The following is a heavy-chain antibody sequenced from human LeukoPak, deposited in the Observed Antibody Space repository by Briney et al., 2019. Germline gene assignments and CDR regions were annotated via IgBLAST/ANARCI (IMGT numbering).Heavy chain of an antibody. J-gene: IGHJ4*02. Sequence: PSETLSLTCTVSGDSVSIYYWSWIRQPPGKGLEWIGYIYYRGNTNYNPSLKSRVTMAVDTSKNQFSLKVSSVTAADTAVYYCAAAEPTPTNLRDIVVVGGNYWGQGTLVTVSS. D-gene: IGHD2-15*01. CDR3: AAAEPTPTNLRDIVVVGGNY. V-gene: IGHV4-59*02. CDR2: IYYRGNT. CDR1: GDSVSIYY.